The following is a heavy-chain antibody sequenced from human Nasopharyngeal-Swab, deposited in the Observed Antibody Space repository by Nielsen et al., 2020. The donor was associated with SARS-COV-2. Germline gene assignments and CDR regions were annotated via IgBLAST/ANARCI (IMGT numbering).Heavy chain of an antibody. D-gene: IGHD5-24*01. Sequence: SETLSLTCTVSGGSISSSSYYWGWIRQPPGKGLEWIGSIYHSGSTYYNPSLKSRLTISVDTSKNQFSLKLSSVTAADTAVYYCARDRRDGYNYDAFDIWGQGTMVTVSS. V-gene: IGHV4-39*07. CDR3: ARDRRDGYNYDAFDI. J-gene: IGHJ3*02. CDR2: IYHSGST. CDR1: GGSISSSSYY.